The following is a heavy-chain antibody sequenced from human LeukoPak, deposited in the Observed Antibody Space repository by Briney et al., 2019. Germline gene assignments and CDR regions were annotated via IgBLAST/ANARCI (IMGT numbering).Heavy chain of an antibody. CDR2: IIPIFRTT. CDR1: GDTFNSYA. V-gene: IGHV1-69*06. CDR3: ARYGVLNSDYVIYYFDY. Sequence: GASVKVSCKASGDTFNSYAISWVRQAPGQGFEWMAGIIPIFRTTNYAQKFQDRVTITADKSTTTAYMELGSLRSEDTAVYYCARYGVLNSDYVIYYFDYWGQGTLVTVSS. J-gene: IGHJ4*02. D-gene: IGHD5-12*01.